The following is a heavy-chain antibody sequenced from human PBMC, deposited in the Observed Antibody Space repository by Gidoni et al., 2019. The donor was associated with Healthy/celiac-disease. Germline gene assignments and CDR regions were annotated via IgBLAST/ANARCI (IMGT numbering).Heavy chain of an antibody. CDR1: GFTFSNAW. CDR2: IKSKTEGGTT. J-gene: IGHJ6*02. Sequence: EVQLVESGGGLVKPGGSLRLSCAASGFTFSNAWRSWVRQAPGKGLEWVGRIKSKTEGGTTDYAAPVKGRFTISRDDSKNTLYLQMNSLKTEDTAVYYCTTGAVDYGMDVWGQGTTVTVSS. V-gene: IGHV3-15*01. CDR3: TTGAVDYGMDV.